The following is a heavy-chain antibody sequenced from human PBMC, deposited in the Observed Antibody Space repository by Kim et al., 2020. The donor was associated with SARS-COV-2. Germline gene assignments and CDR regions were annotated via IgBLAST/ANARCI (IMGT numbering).Heavy chain of an antibody. V-gene: IGHV4-34*01. D-gene: IGHD2-2*01. CDR2: INHSGST. Sequence: SETLSLTCAVYGGSFSGYYWSWIRQPPGKGLEWIGEINHSGSTNYNPSLKSRVTISVDTSKNQFSLKLSSVTAADTAVYYCARGEDIVVVPAANYYYYGMDVWGQGTTVTVSS. CDR1: GGSFSGYY. J-gene: IGHJ6*02. CDR3: ARGEDIVVVPAANYYYYGMDV.